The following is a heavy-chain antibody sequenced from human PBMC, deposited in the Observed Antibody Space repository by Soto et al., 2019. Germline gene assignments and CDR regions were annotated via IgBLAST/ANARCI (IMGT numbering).Heavy chain of an antibody. Sequence: QVQLVESGGGVVQPGRSLRLSCAASGFTFSSYGMHWVRQAPGKGLEWVAVISYDGSNKYYADSVKGRFTISRDNSKNTLYLQMNSLRAEDTAVYYCAKDHVTGLSQWEPLVRGGDYWGQGTLVTVSS. CDR2: ISYDGSNK. D-gene: IGHD1-26*01. V-gene: IGHV3-30*18. CDR3: AKDHVTGLSQWEPLVRGGDY. J-gene: IGHJ4*02. CDR1: GFTFSSYG.